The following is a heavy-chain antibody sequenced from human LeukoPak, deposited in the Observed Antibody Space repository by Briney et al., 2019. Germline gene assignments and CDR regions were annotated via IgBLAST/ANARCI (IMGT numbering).Heavy chain of an antibody. CDR2: ISSSGSTI. V-gene: IGHV3-48*03. CDR1: GFTFSSYE. CDR3: ARDRDYGDPASRWFDP. Sequence: GGSLRLSCAASGFTFSSYEMNWVRQAPGKGLEWVSYISSSGSTIYYADSVKGRFTISRDNAKNSLYLQMNSLRAEDTAVYYCARDRDYGDPASRWFDPWGQGTLVTVPS. J-gene: IGHJ5*02. D-gene: IGHD4-17*01.